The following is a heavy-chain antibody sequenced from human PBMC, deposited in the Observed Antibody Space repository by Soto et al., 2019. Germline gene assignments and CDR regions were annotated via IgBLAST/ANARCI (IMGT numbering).Heavy chain of an antibody. CDR1: GYTLTELS. V-gene: IGHV1-24*01. Sequence: ASVKVSCKVSGYTLTELSMHWVRQAPGKGLEWMGGFDPEDGETIYAQKFQGRVTMTEDTSTDTAYMELSSLRSEDTAVYYCATDPLLLSPFDIWGQGTMVTVS. J-gene: IGHJ3*02. CDR3: ATDPLLLSPFDI. D-gene: IGHD2-21*01. CDR2: FDPEDGET.